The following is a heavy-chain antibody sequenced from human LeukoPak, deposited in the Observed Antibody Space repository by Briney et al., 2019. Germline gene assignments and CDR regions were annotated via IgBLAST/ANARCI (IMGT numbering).Heavy chain of an antibody. CDR2: ISYSGNT. J-gene: IGHJ4*02. CDR1: GGSLSCYY. CDR3: ARGARAGYNLEPFDY. V-gene: IGHV4-59*08. Sequence: PSETLSLTCTVSGGSLSCYYRSWVRQPPGRGLEWIGYISYSGNTKHDPTRKGRVSISVDTSKNQFSLKLSSVAAADTAVYYCARGARAGYNLEPFDYWGQGTLVTVSS. D-gene: IGHD5-24*01.